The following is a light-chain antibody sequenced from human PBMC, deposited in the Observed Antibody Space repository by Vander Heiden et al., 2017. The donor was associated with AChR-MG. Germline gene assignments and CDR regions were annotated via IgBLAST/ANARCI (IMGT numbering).Light chain of an antibody. CDR2: EDI. CDR1: SGNIGSNY. J-gene: IGLJ3*02. CDR3: QSYGSRSNWV. V-gene: IGLV6-57*03. Sequence: NFLLTQPHSAPESPGKTVTISCTRSSGNIGSNYVQWYQQRPDSAPTTIIYEDIQRPSGVADRFSGSIDRSSNSASLTISELKTEDEADYYCQSYGSRSNWVFGGGTKLAVL.